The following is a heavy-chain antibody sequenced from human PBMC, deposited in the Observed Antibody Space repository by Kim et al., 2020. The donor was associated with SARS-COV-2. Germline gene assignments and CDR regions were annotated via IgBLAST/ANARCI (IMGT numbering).Heavy chain of an antibody. Sequence: GGSLRLSCAASGFTFGRNWMSWVRQAPGKGLEWLANIHEDGSGTYYKDSVKGRFTISRNNDKNSLYLQMNSLRADATAVYYCLRDVKANPPWFDPWGQGT. CDR2: IHEDGSGT. J-gene: IGHJ5*02. CDR3: LRDVKANPPWFDP. CDR1: GFTFGRNW. V-gene: IGHV3-7*01.